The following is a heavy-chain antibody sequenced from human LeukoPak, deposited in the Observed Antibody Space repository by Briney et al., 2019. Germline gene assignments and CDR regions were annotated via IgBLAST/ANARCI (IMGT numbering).Heavy chain of an antibody. V-gene: IGHV1-69*04. CDR1: GGTLTSYA. D-gene: IGHD5-18*01. CDR2: IIPILGIA. J-gene: IGHJ4*02. CDR3: ARGVDTAMGPPDY. Sequence: SVNPSCNPSGGTLTSYAISCVRQAPGQGHEWIGRIIPILGIANYAKKFQGRVTITADTSTSTAYMELSSLRSEDTAVDYCARGVDTAMGPPDYWGQGTLVTVSS.